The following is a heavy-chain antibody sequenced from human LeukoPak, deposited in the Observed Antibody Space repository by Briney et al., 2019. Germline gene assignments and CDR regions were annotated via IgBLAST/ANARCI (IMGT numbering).Heavy chain of an antibody. CDR1: GGSISSYY. CDR2: IYYSGST. J-gene: IGHJ6*02. V-gene: IGHV4-59*12. CDR3: VKDGHGMDV. Sequence: SETLSLTCTVSGGSISSYYWSWIRQPPGKGLEWIGYIYYSGSTNYNPSLKSRVTMSVETSKNQISLKLRSVTAADTAVYYCVKDGHGMDVWGQGTTVTVSS.